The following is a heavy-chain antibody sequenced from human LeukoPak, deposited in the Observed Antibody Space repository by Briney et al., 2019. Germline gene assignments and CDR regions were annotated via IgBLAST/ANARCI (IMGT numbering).Heavy chain of an antibody. CDR1: GGSISSSSYY. J-gene: IGHJ5*02. CDR3: ARHSRPSDWFDP. Sequence: NSSETLSLTCTVSGGSISSSSYYWGWIRQPPGKGLEWIGSIYYSGSTYYNPSLKRRVTISVDTSKNQFSLKLSSVTAADTAVYYCARHSRPSDWFDPWGQGTLVTVSS. CDR2: IYYSGST. V-gene: IGHV4-39*01.